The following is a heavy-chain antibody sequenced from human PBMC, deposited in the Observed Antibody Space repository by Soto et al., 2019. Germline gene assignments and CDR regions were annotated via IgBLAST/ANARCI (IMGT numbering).Heavy chain of an antibody. V-gene: IGHV3-49*03. CDR3: SRLHRNNRGAPFDY. CDR1: GFSFGDYA. CDR2: ITSKRYGGAT. Sequence: GSLRLSCTASGFSFGDYAIIWFRQAPGKGPEWVGLITSKRYGGATEYAASVRGRFTISRDDSKSIAYLQMNSLKIDDTAVYQCSRLHRNNRGAPFDYWGQGTQVTVSS. D-gene: IGHD3-10*01. J-gene: IGHJ4*02.